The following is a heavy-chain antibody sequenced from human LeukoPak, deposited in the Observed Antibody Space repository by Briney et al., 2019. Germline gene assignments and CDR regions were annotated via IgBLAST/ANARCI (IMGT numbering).Heavy chain of an antibody. CDR3: AKDEVSSYGFDY. CDR2: ISGSGGST. D-gene: IGHD5-18*01. J-gene: IGHJ4*02. V-gene: IGHV3-23*01. Sequence: PGVSLRLSCETSGFIFSNCWMTWVRQAPGKGLEWVSAISGSGGSTYYADSVKGRFTISRDNSKNTLYLQMNSLRAEDTAVYYCAKDEVSSYGFDYWGQGTLVTVSS. CDR1: GFIFSNCW.